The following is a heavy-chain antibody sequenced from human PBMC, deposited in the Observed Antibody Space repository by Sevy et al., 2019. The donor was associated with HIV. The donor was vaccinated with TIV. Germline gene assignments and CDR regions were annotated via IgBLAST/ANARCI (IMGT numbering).Heavy chain of an antibody. V-gene: IGHV4-34*01. CDR1: GGSFSGYF. D-gene: IGHD3-9*01. CDR2: VNHSGST. CDR3: AREGGDYDILTGYSPRYGMDV. Sequence: SETLSLTCVVYGGSFSGYFWSWIRQPPGKGLGWIGEVNHSGSTNYSPSLKSRVTISVDMSKNQFSLKLSSVTAADTAVYYCAREGGDYDILTGYSPRYGMDVWGQGTTVTVSS. J-gene: IGHJ6*02.